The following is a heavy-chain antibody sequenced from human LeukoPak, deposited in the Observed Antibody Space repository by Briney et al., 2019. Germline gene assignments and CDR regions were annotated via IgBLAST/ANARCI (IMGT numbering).Heavy chain of an antibody. CDR3: ARGVRGSRWLSFDY. V-gene: IGHV3-30*04. J-gene: IGHJ4*02. CDR1: GFIFSSYA. CDR2: ISYDGSNK. D-gene: IGHD6-13*01. Sequence: VGSLRLSCAASGFIFSSYAMHWVRRAPGKGLEWVALISYDGSNKYYADSVKGRFTISRDNSKNTLYLQMNSLRAEDTAVYYCARGVRGSRWLSFDYWGQGTLVTVSS.